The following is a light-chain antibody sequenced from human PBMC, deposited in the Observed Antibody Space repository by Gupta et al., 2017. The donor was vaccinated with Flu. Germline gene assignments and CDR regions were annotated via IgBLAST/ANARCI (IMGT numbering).Light chain of an antibody. CDR2: GAS. V-gene: IGKV3-15*01. Sequence: ETVMTQSPATLSVSPGERATLSCRASQSVSSNLAWDQQKPGQAPRLLIYGASTRATGIPARFSGSGSGTEFTLTLSSLQSEDFAVYYCQQYNNWPPWTFGQGTKVEIK. CDR3: QQYNNWPPWT. J-gene: IGKJ1*01. CDR1: QSVSSN.